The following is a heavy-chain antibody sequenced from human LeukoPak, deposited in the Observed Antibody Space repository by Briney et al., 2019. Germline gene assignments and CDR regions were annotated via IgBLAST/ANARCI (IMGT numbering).Heavy chain of an antibody. CDR2: IWYDGSYK. CDR1: GFTFSSYV. Sequence: GRSLRLSCAASGFTFSSYVMHWVRQAPGKGLEWVAVIWYDGSYKYYADSVKGRFTISRDNSKNTLYLQMNSQRAEDTAVYYCARGASDFDYWGQGTLVTVSS. D-gene: IGHD1-26*01. CDR3: ARGASDFDY. J-gene: IGHJ4*02. V-gene: IGHV3-33*01.